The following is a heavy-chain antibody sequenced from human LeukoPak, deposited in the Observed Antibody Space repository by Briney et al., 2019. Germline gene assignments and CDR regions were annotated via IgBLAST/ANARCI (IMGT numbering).Heavy chain of an antibody. CDR2: VYDGDTT. Sequence: GGSLRLSCAASGFTVSNNYMSWVHQAPGKGLEWVSAVYDGDTTYYADSVKGRFTISRDNSKNTLYLQMNSLRAEDTAVYYCARGLHDSSGYSRWGQGTLVTVSS. D-gene: IGHD3-22*01. V-gene: IGHV3-53*01. CDR1: GFTVSNNY. J-gene: IGHJ4*02. CDR3: ARGLHDSSGYSR.